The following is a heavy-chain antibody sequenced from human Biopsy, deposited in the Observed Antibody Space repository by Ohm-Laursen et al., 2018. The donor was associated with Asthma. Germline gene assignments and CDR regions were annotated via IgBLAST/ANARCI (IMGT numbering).Heavy chain of an antibody. CDR1: GDSITSGGCC. D-gene: IGHD4-17*01. CDR2: VFWSGTT. J-gene: IGHJ6*02. CDR3: ARVASYGDLYFGIDV. Sequence: SDTLSLTCTVSGDSITSGGCCWNWIRQHPGKGLEWIGFVFWSGTTHYNRSLERRLSISIDTTRNEFSMTLRSVTAADTAVYFCARVASYGDLYFGIDVWGPGTTVSVS. V-gene: IGHV4-30-4*02.